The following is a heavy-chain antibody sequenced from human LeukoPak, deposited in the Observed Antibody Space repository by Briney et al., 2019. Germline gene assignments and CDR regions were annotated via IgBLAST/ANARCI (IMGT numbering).Heavy chain of an antibody. Sequence: GGSLRLSCAASGFTFSSYSMNWVRQAPGKGLEWVSSISSSSSYIYYADSVKGRFTISRDNAKNSLYLQMNSLRAEDTAVYYCARAVHYYGSGSYSDYFYYWGQGTLVTVSS. D-gene: IGHD3-10*01. CDR1: GFTFSSYS. CDR2: ISSSSSYI. V-gene: IGHV3-21*01. J-gene: IGHJ4*02. CDR3: ARAVHYYGSGSYSDYFYY.